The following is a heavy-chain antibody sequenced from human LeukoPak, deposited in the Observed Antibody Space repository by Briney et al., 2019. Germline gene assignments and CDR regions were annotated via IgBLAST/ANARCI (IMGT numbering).Heavy chain of an antibody. Sequence: PSETLSLTCSVSGVSISSGSNYWGWIRQPPGKTLEWIGSIYSSGSTHYNPSLKSRVIILIDTARNHFSLNLSSVTAADTAVYYCARSDGYGLVGIWGQGTMVTVSS. CDR3: ARSDGYGLVGI. V-gene: IGHV4-39*07. CDR1: GVSISSGSNY. D-gene: IGHD3-10*01. J-gene: IGHJ3*02. CDR2: IYSSGST.